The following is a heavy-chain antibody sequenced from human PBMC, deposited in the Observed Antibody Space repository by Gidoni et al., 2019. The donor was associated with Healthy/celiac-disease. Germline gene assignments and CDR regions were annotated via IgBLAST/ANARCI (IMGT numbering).Heavy chain of an antibody. CDR3: ARGFPLNGYCSGGSCLAFDY. D-gene: IGHD2-15*01. J-gene: IGHJ4*02. CDR1: GFTVSHNY. V-gene: IGHV3-53*01. Sequence: EVQLVESGGGLIQPGGSLRLSCAASGFTVSHNYLTWVRQAQWKGLEGVSVIYSGGNTYYKDSVKGRFTISRDNSKNTLYLQMNSLRAEDTAVYYCARGFPLNGYCSGGSCLAFDYWGQGTLVTVSS. CDR2: IYSGGNT.